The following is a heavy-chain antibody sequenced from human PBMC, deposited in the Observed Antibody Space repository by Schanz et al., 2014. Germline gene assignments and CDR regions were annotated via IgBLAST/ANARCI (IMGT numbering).Heavy chain of an antibody. CDR1: GGTFSSYT. Sequence: QVQLVQSGAEVMKPGSSVKVSCKASGGTFSSYTINWVRQAPGQGLEWMGRIIPILGITNVAQTFQDRVTITADKSTSTAYMELSSLRSEDTAVFFCASGEARVTSSGVVIVPMNVWGKGTTVIVSS. CDR2: IIPILGIT. D-gene: IGHD3-3*01. J-gene: IGHJ6*03. CDR3: ASGEARVTSSGVVIVPMNV. V-gene: IGHV1-69*02.